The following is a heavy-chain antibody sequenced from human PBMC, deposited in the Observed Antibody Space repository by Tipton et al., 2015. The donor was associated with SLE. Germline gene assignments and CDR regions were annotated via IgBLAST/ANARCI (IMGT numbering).Heavy chain of an antibody. J-gene: IGHJ6*03. CDR3: ARSYGDYYYYYMDV. CDR2: IYYSGST. V-gene: IGHV4-59*06. Sequence: TLSLTCTVSGGSISSHHWSWIRQPPGKGLEWIGYIYYSGSTYYNPSLKSRVTISLDTSKNQFSLKLSSVTAADTAVYYCARSYGDYYYYYMDVWGKGTTVTVSS. CDR1: GGSISSHH. D-gene: IGHD4-17*01.